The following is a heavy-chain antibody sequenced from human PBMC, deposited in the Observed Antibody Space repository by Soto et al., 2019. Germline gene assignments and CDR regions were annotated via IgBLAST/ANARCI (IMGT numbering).Heavy chain of an antibody. CDR1: GFTFISYS. D-gene: IGHD2-8*01. CDR3: AREYSVDCTNGVCYMNWFDP. Sequence: PGGSLRLSCAASGFTFISYSMNWVRQAPGKGLEWVSYISSSSSTIYYADSVKGRFTISRDNAKNSLYLQMNSLRDEDTAVYYCAREYSVDCTNGVCYMNWFDPWGQGTLVTVSS. CDR2: ISSSSSTI. J-gene: IGHJ5*02. V-gene: IGHV3-48*02.